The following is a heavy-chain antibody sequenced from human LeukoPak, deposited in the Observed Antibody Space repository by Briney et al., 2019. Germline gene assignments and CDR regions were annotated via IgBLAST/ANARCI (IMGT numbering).Heavy chain of an antibody. J-gene: IGHJ3*02. Sequence: SQTLSLTCTVSGGSISSGGYYWSWIRQPPGKGLEWIGYIYHSGSTYYNPSLKSRVTISVDRSKNQFSLKLSSVTAADTAVYYCAVVGADADAFDIWGQGTMVTVSS. V-gene: IGHV4-30-2*01. CDR2: IYHSGST. CDR1: GGSISSGGYY. D-gene: IGHD1-26*01. CDR3: AVVGADADAFDI.